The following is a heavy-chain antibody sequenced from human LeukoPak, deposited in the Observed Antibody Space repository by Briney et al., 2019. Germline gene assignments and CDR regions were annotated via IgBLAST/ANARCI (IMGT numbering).Heavy chain of an antibody. CDR3: AKGVSGGYGGCLEY. CDR1: GYTFTTYA. D-gene: IGHD1-26*01. Sequence: AGGSLRLSCAASGYTFTTYAMTWVRQAPGKGVEWVSAISADGGSTYYADSVMGRFTISRDNSKNTLYLQMNSLRAEDTAVYYCAKGVSGGYGGCLEYWGQGTLVTVSS. J-gene: IGHJ4*02. CDR2: ISADGGST. V-gene: IGHV3-23*01.